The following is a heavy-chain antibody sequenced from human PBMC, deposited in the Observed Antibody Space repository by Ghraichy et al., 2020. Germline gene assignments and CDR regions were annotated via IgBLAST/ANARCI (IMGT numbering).Heavy chain of an antibody. CDR2: ISYDGSNK. D-gene: IGHD5-18*01. CDR1: GFTFSSYG. Sequence: GGSLRLSCAASGFTFSSYGMHWVRQAPGKGLEWVAVISYDGSNKYYADSVKGRFTISRDNSKNTLYLEMNSLRAEDTAVYYCAKSYSYGPNYYYCMGVWGQGTTVTVSS. J-gene: IGHJ6*02. CDR3: AKSYSYGPNYYYCMGV. V-gene: IGHV3-30*18.